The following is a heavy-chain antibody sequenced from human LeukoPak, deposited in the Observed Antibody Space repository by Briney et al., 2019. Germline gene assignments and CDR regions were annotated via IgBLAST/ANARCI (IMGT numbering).Heavy chain of an antibody. J-gene: IGHJ4*02. CDR3: ARGNGGNSEFDY. CDR2: IGSRGST. D-gene: IGHD4-23*01. V-gene: IGHV4-61*02. Sequence: PSQCLSLTCTVSGGSISSGTDFWTWIRQPAWKGLEWFGRIGSRGSTNHNPSLSSRVTISLDTSKNQFSLKLSSATAADTAVYYCARGNGGNSEFDYWGQGTLVTVSS. CDR1: GGSISSGTDF.